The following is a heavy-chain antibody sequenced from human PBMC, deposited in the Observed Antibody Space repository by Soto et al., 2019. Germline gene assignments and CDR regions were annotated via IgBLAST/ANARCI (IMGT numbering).Heavy chain of an antibody. CDR2: ISYDGSNK. J-gene: IGHJ3*02. CDR3: ARGSIVVVTAAI. CDR1: GFTFSSYA. Sequence: QVQLVESGGGVVQPGRSLRLSCAASGFTFSSYAMHWVRQAPGKGLEWVAVISYDGSNKYYADSVKGRFTISRDNSKNTLYLQMTSLRAEDTAVYYCARGSIVVVTAAIWGQGTMVTVSS. V-gene: IGHV3-30-3*01. D-gene: IGHD2-21*02.